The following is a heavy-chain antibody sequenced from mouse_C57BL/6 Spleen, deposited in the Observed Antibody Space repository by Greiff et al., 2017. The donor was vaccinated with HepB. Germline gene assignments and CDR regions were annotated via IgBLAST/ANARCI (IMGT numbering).Heavy chain of an antibody. CDR1: GYTFTSYW. J-gene: IGHJ4*01. CDR3: ARRGIWDYGRGAMDY. Sequence: QVQLQQPGAELVKPGASVKMSCKASGYTFTSYWITWVKQRPGQGLEWIGDIYPGSGSTNYNEKFKSKATLTVDTSSSTAYMQLSSLTSEDSAVYYCARRGIWDYGRGAMDYWGQGTSVTVSS. D-gene: IGHD1-1*01. CDR2: IYPGSGST. V-gene: IGHV1-55*01.